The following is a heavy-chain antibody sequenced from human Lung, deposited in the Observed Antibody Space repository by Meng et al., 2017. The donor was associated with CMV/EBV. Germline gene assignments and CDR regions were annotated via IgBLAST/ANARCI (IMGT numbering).Heavy chain of an antibody. V-gene: IGHV4-4*02. J-gene: IGHJ4*02. D-gene: IGHD6-19*01. CDR3: ASFPPPGKQWLVTDY. CDR2: IYHSGST. Sequence: QGRLEEAGPRLGKPSGTLSLTCAVSGGSISSSNWWSWVRQPPGKGLEWIGEIYHSGSTDYNPSLKSRVTISVDKSKNQFSLKLSSVTAADTAVYYCASFPPPGKQWLVTDYWGQGTLVTVSS. CDR1: GGSISSSNW.